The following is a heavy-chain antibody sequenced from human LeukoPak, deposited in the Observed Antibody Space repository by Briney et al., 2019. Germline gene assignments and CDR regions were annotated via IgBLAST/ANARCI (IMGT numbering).Heavy chain of an antibody. CDR2: IDPSDSYT. J-gene: IGHJ4*02. Sequence: GESPKISCKGSGYSFTSYWISWVRQMPGKGLEWMGRIDPSDSYTNYSPSFQGHVTISADKSISTAYLQWSSLKASDTAMYYCARGGGDCYSVCPPDYWGQGTLVTVSS. D-gene: IGHD2-21*02. CDR1: GYSFTSYW. CDR3: ARGGGDCYSVCPPDY. V-gene: IGHV5-10-1*01.